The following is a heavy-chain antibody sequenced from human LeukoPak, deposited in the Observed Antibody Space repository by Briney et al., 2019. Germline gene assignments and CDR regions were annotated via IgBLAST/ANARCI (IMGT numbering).Heavy chain of an antibody. J-gene: IGHJ6*03. CDR1: GYTFTGYY. CDR2: INPNSGGT. V-gene: IGHV1-2*02. CDR3: ARGGPQNDNYYYYYMDV. D-gene: IGHD3-22*01. Sequence: ASVKVSCKASGYTFTGYYIHWVRQAPGQGLEWMGWINPNSGGTNYAQKFQGRVTMTRDTSISTAYMELSRLRSDDTAVYYCARGGPQNDNYYYYYMDVWGKGTTVTVSS.